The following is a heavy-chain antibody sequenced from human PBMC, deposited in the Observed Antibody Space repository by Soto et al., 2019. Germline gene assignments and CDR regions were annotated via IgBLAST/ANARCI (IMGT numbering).Heavy chain of an antibody. J-gene: IGHJ4*02. CDR3: ARDRYYYDSSGYYDY. Sequence: GGSLRLSCAASGFTFSSYAMSWVRQAPGKGLEWVSAISGSGGSTYYADSVKGRFTISRDNSKNTLYLQMNSLRAEDTAVYYCARDRYYYDSSGYYDYWGQGTLVTVSS. D-gene: IGHD3-22*01. CDR2: ISGSGGST. V-gene: IGHV3-23*01. CDR1: GFTFSSYA.